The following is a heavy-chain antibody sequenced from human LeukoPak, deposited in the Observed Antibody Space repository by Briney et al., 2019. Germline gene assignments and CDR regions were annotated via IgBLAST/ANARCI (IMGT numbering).Heavy chain of an antibody. CDR3: ARVPYYYDSSGYSIPLAIFDY. D-gene: IGHD3-22*01. CDR2: INPNSGVT. CDR1: GYTFTSYY. V-gene: IGHV1-2*02. J-gene: IGHJ4*02. Sequence: GASVKVSCKASGYTFTSYYMHWVRQAPGQGLEWMGWINPNSGVTNYAQKFQGRVTMTRDTSISTAYMELSRLRSDDTAVYYCARVPYYYDSSGYSIPLAIFDYWGQGTLVTVSS.